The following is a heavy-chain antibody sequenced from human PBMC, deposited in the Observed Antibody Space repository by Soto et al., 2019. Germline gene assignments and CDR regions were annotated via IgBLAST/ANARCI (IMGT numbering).Heavy chain of an antibody. J-gene: IGHJ6*02. CDR2: IIPIFGTA. D-gene: IGHD3-22*01. CDR3: ARKAKVDYYDSSGYRAPHYYYGMDV. CDR1: GGTFSSYA. V-gene: IGHV1-69*13. Sequence: ASVKVSFKASGGTFSSYAISWVRQAPGQGLEWMGGIIPIFGTANYAQKFQGRVTITADESTSTAYMELSSLRSEDTAVYCCARKAKVDYYDSSGYRAPHYYYGMDVWGQGTTVTVSS.